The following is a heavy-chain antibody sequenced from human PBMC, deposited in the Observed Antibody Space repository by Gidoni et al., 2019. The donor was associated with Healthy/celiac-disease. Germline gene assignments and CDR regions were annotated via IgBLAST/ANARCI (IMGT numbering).Heavy chain of an antibody. CDR2: INYSGNT. J-gene: IGHJ6*02. V-gene: IGHV4-59*01. Sequence: QVQLQESGPGLVKPSETLSLKCPVSGGSISDYYWSWVRQPPGKGLEWIGFINYSGNTNYNPSLKSRVTISVDTSKNLFSLKLRSVTAADTAVYYCAREGVSQRNYYYGMVVWGQGTAVTVSS. D-gene: IGHD2-8*01. CDR1: GGSISDYY. CDR3: AREGVSQRNYYYGMVV.